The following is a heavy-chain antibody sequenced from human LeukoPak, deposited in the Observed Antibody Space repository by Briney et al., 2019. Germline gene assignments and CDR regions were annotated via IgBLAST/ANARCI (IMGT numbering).Heavy chain of an antibody. Sequence: GASVKVSCKASGYTFTGYGISWVRQAPGQGLEWMGWISAYNGNTNYAQKLQGRVTMTTDTSTSTAYMELRSLRSDDTAVYYCAREFYYYGSGRNTYYYYMDVWGKGTTVTVSS. D-gene: IGHD3-10*01. CDR1: GYTFTGYG. V-gene: IGHV1-18*01. CDR3: AREFYYYGSGRNTYYYYMDV. CDR2: ISAYNGNT. J-gene: IGHJ6*03.